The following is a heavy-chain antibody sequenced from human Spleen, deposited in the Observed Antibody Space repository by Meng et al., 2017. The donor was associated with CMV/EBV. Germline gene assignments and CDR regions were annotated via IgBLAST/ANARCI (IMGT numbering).Heavy chain of an antibody. D-gene: IGHD2/OR15-2a*01. CDR3: ARGTTNYYYGMDV. V-gene: IGHV3-53*01. Sequence: GESLKISCAASGFTFSSYWMSWVRQAPGKGLEWVSVIYSGGSTYYADSVKGRFTISRDNSKNTLYLQMNSLRAEDTAVYYCARGTTNYYYGMDVWGQGTTVTVSS. CDR2: IYSGGST. CDR1: GFTFSSYW. J-gene: IGHJ6*02.